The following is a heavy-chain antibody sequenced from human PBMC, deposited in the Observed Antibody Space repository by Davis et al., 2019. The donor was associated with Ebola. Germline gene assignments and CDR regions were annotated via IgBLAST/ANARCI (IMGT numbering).Heavy chain of an antibody. CDR1: GGSISTYY. D-gene: IGHD1-26*01. CDR3: ARPVGVYYHYFDY. Sequence: SETLSLTCTVSGGSISTYYWSWIRQPPGKGLEWLAYIDYSGSTYYNPSLKSRVAMSVDTSKNQFSLKLSSATAADTAVYYCARPVGVYYHYFDYWGQGTLVTVSS. J-gene: IGHJ4*02. CDR2: IDYSGST. V-gene: IGHV4-59*04.